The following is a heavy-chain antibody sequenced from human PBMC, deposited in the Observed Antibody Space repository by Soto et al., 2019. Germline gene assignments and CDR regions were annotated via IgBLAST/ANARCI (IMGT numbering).Heavy chain of an antibody. CDR3: ARQFDYESSGYYYPY. V-gene: IGHV1-69*13. CDR2: IIPMFGTA. D-gene: IGHD3-22*01. J-gene: IGHJ4*02. Sequence: SVKVSCKGSGGTFSRYAISWVRQAPGQGLEWMGGIIPMFGTANYAQKFQGRVTITAVESTSTAYMELSSLRSEDTAVYFCARQFDYESSGYYYPYWGQGTPVTVSS. CDR1: GGTFSRYA.